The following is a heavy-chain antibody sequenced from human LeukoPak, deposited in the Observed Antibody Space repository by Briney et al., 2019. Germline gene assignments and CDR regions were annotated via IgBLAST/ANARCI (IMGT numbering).Heavy chain of an antibody. CDR3: PKDRSCINDVCHGEFDY. CDR2: IRGSGGST. D-gene: IGHD2-8*01. Sequence: PGGSLRLSCAASGFIFSSYAMSWVRQAPGKRLEWFSTIRGSGGSTYYAESVKGRFTISRDNSKNAVYLQMNSLRAEDTAVYSCPKDRSCINDVCHGEFDYWGQGTLVTVSS. J-gene: IGHJ4*02. CDR1: GFIFSSYA. V-gene: IGHV3-23*01.